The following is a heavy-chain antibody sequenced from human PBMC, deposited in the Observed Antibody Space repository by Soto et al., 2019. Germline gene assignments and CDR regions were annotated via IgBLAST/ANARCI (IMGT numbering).Heavy chain of an antibody. CDR3: AKLGDYYDSSGYYSYNWFDP. CDR2: ISGSGGST. J-gene: IGHJ5*02. CDR1: GFTFSSYA. V-gene: IGHV3-23*01. D-gene: IGHD3-22*01. Sequence: EVQLLESGGGLIQPGGSLRLSCAASGFTFSSYAMSWVRQAPGKGLEWVSAISGSGGSTYYADSLKGRFTISIDTSKNTLYLQMNSLRAEDTAVYYCAKLGDYYDSSGYYSYNWFDPCGQGTLVTVSS.